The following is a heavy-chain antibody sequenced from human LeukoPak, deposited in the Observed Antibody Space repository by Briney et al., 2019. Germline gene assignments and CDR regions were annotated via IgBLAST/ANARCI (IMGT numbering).Heavy chain of an antibody. CDR2: IIPIFGTA. CDR1: GGTFSSYA. CDR3: ARGEGYCSSTSCENWFDP. V-gene: IGHV1-69*05. Sequence: SVKVSCKASGGTFSSYAISWVRQAPGQGLEWMGGIIPIFGTANYAQKFQGRVTITTDESTSTAYMEPSSLRSEDTAVYYCARGEGYCSSTSCENWFDPWGQGTLVTVSS. D-gene: IGHD2-2*01. J-gene: IGHJ5*02.